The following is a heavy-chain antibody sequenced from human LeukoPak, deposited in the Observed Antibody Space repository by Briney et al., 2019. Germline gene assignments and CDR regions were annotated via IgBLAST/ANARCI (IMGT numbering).Heavy chain of an antibody. D-gene: IGHD4/OR15-4a*01. CDR2: ITSTSGTI. V-gene: IGHV3-48*02. J-gene: IGHJ4*02. CDR3: ARVRGGNYQPLNFDY. Sequence: GGSLRLSCAASGFTFSTYSMNWVRQAPWKGLEWLSYITSTSGTIYYADSVKGRFTISRDNAKNSLYLQMNSLRDEDTAVYYCARVRGGNYQPLNFDYWGQGTLVTVSS. CDR1: GFTFSTYS.